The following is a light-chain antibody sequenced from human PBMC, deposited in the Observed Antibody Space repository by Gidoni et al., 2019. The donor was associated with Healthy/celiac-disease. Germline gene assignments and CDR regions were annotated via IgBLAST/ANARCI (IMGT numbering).Light chain of an antibody. V-gene: IGKV1-39*01. Sequence: DTQRTQSPSSLSASVGDRVTITCRASQSISSYLNWYQQKPGKAPKLLIYAASSLQSGVPSRFSGSGSGTDFTLTIRSLQPEDFATYYCQQSYSTPTFGGGTKVEIK. J-gene: IGKJ4*01. CDR3: QQSYSTPT. CDR2: AAS. CDR1: QSISSY.